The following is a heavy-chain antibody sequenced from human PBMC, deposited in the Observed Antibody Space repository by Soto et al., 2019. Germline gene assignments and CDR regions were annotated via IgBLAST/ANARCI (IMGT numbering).Heavy chain of an antibody. J-gene: IGHJ4*02. CDR3: ARSNGGIYLGYFDY. D-gene: IGHD1-26*01. Sequence: GASVKVSCKASGYTFTSYAMHWVRQAPGQRLEWMGWINAGNGNRKYSKKFQGRVTITRDTSASTAYMELSSLKASDTAMYYCARSNGGIYLGYFDYWSQGILVTVSS. CDR2: INAGNGNR. CDR1: GYTFTSYA. V-gene: IGHV1-3*01.